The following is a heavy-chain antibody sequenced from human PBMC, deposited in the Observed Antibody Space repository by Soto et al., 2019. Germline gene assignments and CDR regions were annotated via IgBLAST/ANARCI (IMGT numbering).Heavy chain of an antibody. Sequence: EVQLVESGGGLVKPGGSLRLSCADSGFTFSSYSMNWVRQAPGKGLEWVSSISSSSSYIYYADSVKGRFTISRDNAKNSLYLQMNSLRAEDTAVYYCAGSHAYYYDSSGYSNWFDPWGQGTLVTVSS. CDR2: ISSSSSYI. D-gene: IGHD3-22*01. CDR1: GFTFSSYS. CDR3: AGSHAYYYDSSGYSNWFDP. V-gene: IGHV3-21*01. J-gene: IGHJ5*02.